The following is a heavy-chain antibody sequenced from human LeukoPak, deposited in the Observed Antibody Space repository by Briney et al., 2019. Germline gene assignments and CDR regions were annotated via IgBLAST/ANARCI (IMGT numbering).Heavy chain of an antibody. J-gene: IGHJ4*02. CDR3: ARRQARPLNYFDY. V-gene: IGHV7-4-1*02. CDR1: GFTFTSYA. CDR2: INTNTGNP. Sequence: PGGSLRLSCAASGFTFTSYAMNWVRQAPGQGLEWMGWINTNTGNPTYAQGFTGRFVFSLDTSVSTAYLQISSLKAEDTAVYFCARRQARPLNYFDYWGQGTLVTVSS.